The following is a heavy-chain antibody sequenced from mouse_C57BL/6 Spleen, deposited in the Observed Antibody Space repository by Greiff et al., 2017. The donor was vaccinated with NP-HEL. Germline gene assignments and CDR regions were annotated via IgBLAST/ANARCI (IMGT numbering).Heavy chain of an antibody. D-gene: IGHD1-1*01. CDR3: ARSDYYGRDYFDY. CDR2: IHPNSGST. J-gene: IGHJ2*01. Sequence: VQLQQSGAELVKPGASVKLSCKASGYTFTSYWMHWVKQRPGQGLEWIGMIHPNSGSTNYNEKFKSKATLTVDKSSSTAYMQLSSLTSEDSAVYYCARSDYYGRDYFDYWGQGTTLTVSS. V-gene: IGHV1-64*01. CDR1: GYTFTSYW.